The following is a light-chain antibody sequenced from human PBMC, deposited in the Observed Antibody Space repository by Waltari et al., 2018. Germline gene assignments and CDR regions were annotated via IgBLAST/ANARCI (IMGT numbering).Light chain of an antibody. Sequence: DIQMTQSPSSLSASVGDRVTITCRASQSISSYLNWYQQKPGKAPKLLIYAASSLQGGVPSRFSVSGSATDFTLTISSLQPEDFATYYCQQSYSTPLTFGPGTKVEIK. V-gene: IGKV1-39*01. CDR1: QSISSY. J-gene: IGKJ3*01. CDR2: AAS. CDR3: QQSYSTPLT.